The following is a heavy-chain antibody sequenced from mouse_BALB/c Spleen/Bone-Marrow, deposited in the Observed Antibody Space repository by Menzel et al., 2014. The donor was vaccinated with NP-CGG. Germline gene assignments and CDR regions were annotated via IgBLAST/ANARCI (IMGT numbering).Heavy chain of an antibody. D-gene: IGHD2-3*01. V-gene: IGHV5-9-3*01. Sequence: EVMLVESGGGLVKPGGSLKLSCAASGFTFSSYAMSWVRQTPEKRLEWVATISNTGNYTYYPDSVKGRFTISRDNAKNTLYLQMSSLRSEDTALYYCARQGDGYHDYWGQGTTLTVSS. J-gene: IGHJ2*01. CDR3: ARQGDGYHDY. CDR1: GFTFSSYA. CDR2: ISNTGNYT.